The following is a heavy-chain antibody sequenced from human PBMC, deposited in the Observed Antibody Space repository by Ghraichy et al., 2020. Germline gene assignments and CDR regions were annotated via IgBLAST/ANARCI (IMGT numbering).Heavy chain of an antibody. J-gene: IGHJ3*02. D-gene: IGHD3-9*01. CDR3: ARDRLHIYDVLTGYGTVAFDI. CDR2: ISNGNGTI. Sequence: GGSLRLSCAASGFPFSSYNMNWVRQAPGKGLEWVSFISNGNGTIWYADSVKGRFTISRDSAKNSLYLQMSSLRAEDTAVYYCARDRLHIYDVLTGYGTVAFDIWGQGTMVTVSS. V-gene: IGHV3-48*01. CDR1: GFPFSSYN.